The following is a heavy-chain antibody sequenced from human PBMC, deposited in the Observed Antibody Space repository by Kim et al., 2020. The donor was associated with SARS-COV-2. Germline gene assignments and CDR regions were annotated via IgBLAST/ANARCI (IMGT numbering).Heavy chain of an antibody. CDR1: GGSFSGYY. CDR2: INHSGST. J-gene: IGHJ4*02. V-gene: IGHV4-34*01. CDR3: SIMVRGAMGYYFDY. Sequence: SETLSLTCAVYGGSFSGYYWSWIRQPPGKGLEWIGEINHSGSTNYNPSLKSRVTISVDTSKNQFSLKLSSVTAADTAVYYCSIMVRGAMGYYFDYWGQGTLVTVSS. D-gene: IGHD3-10*01.